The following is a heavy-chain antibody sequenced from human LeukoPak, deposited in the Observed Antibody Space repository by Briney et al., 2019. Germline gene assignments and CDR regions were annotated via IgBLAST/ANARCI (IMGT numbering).Heavy chain of an antibody. Sequence: GGSLRLSCAASGFAFSYYAMHWVRQAPGKGLEGVAVISYDGSNKYYAHSVKGRFTISRDNAKNTLYLQMNSLRAEDTAVYYCARDPQWLAFDYWGQGTLVTVSS. CDR2: ISYDGSNK. J-gene: IGHJ4*02. V-gene: IGHV3-30-3*01. D-gene: IGHD6-19*01. CDR3: ARDPQWLAFDY. CDR1: GFAFSYYA.